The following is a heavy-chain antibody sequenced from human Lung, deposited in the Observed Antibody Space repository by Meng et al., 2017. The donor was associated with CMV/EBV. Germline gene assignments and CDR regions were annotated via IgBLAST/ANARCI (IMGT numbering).Heavy chain of an antibody. J-gene: IGHJ2*01. CDR1: GFSTNNAELG. Sequence: GFSTNNAELGVAWVRQPPGKAPEWLALVYWNDDNRYSPSLRNRLTITKDTSKNQAVLTMSNMDPVDTATYYCAHYGDYRFGWYFDLWGRGTLVTVSS. CDR2: VYWNDDN. D-gene: IGHD4-17*01. CDR3: AHYGDYRFGWYFDL. V-gene: IGHV2-5*01.